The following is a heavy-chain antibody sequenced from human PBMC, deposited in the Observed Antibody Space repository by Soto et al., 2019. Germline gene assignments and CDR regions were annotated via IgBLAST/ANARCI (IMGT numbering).Heavy chain of an antibody. CDR1: GFTFSSYA. D-gene: IGHD1-26*01. Sequence: QVQLVESGGGVVQPGRSLRLSCAASGFTFSSYAMHWVRQAPGKGLEWVAVISYDGSNKYYADSVKGRFTISRDNSKNTLYLQMNSLRAEDTAVYYCARAYVGATSRGKYFDYWGQGTLVTVSS. CDR3: ARAYVGATSRGKYFDY. J-gene: IGHJ4*02. CDR2: ISYDGSNK. V-gene: IGHV3-30-3*01.